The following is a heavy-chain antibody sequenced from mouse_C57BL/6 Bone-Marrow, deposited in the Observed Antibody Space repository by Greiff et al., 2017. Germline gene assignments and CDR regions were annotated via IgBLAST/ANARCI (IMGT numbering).Heavy chain of an antibody. CDR3: TRERGYGSSPYYFDY. Sequence: EVMLVESGEGLVKPGGSLKLSCAASGFTFSSYAMSWVRQTPEKRLEWVAYISSGGDYIYYADTVKGRFTISRDNARNTLYLQMSSLKSEDTAMYYCTRERGYGSSPYYFDYWGQGTTLTVSS. V-gene: IGHV5-9-1*02. J-gene: IGHJ2*01. CDR2: ISSGGDYI. D-gene: IGHD1-1*01. CDR1: GFTFSSYA.